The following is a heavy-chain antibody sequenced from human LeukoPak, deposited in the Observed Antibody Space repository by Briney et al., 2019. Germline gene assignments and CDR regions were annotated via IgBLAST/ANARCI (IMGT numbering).Heavy chain of an antibody. D-gene: IGHD3-3*01. CDR2: IYHSGST. CDR1: GYSISSGYY. Sequence: SETLSLTCTVSGYSISSGYYRGWIRQPPGKGLEWIGSIYHSGSTYYNPSLKSRVTISVDTSKNQFSLKLSSVTAADTAVYYCARGGRDTSEYYDFWSGSNRLYYYYYMDVWGKGTTVTVSS. J-gene: IGHJ6*03. V-gene: IGHV4-38-2*02. CDR3: ARGGRDTSEYYDFWSGSNRLYYYYYMDV.